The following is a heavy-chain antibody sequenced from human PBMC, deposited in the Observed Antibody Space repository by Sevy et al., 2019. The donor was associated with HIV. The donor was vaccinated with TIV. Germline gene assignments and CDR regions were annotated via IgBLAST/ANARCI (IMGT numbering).Heavy chain of an antibody. Sequence: GGSLRLSCAASGFTFSDYYMSWIRQAPGKGLEWVSYISSSGSTIYYADSVKGRFTISRDNAKNSLYLQMNSLRAEETAVYYCARVVGYYGSGSYSSETYYYYGMDVWGQGTTVTVSS. CDR3: ARVVGYYGSGSYSSETYYYYGMDV. CDR2: ISSSGSTI. V-gene: IGHV3-11*01. J-gene: IGHJ6*02. D-gene: IGHD3-10*01. CDR1: GFTFSDYY.